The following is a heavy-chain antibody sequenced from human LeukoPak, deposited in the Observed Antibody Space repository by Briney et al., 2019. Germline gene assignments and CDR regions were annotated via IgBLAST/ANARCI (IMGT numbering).Heavy chain of an antibody. J-gene: IGHJ6*03. Sequence: GGSLRLSCAASGFTFSSYAMSWVRQAPGKGLEWVSAISGSGGSTYYADSVKGRFTISRDNSKNTLYLQMNSLRAEDTAMYYCATVPYGYLGYYYYYMDVWGKGTTVTISS. CDR3: ATVPYGYLGYYYYYMDV. CDR2: ISGSGGST. D-gene: IGHD5-18*01. V-gene: IGHV3-23*01. CDR1: GFTFSSYA.